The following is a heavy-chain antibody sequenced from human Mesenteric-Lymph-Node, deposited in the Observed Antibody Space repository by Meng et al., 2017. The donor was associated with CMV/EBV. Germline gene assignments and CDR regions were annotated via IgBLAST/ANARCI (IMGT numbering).Heavy chain of an antibody. CDR3: ARESPSTMGREYYFDY. Sequence: SVKVSCKASGGTFSSYAISWVRQAPGQGLEWMGGIIPIFGTANYAQKFQGRVTITTDESTCTAYMELSSLRSEDTAVYYCARESPSTMGREYYFDYWGQGTLVTVSS. D-gene: IGHD5/OR15-5a*01. V-gene: IGHV1-69*05. CDR2: IIPIFGTA. J-gene: IGHJ4*02. CDR1: GGTFSSYA.